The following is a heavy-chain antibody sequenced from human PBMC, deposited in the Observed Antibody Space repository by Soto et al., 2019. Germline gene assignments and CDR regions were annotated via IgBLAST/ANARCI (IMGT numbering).Heavy chain of an antibody. CDR2: IYNGGST. Sequence: QVQLQESGPGLVKPSQTLSLTCTVSGGSISTVNYWWSWIRQSPDMGLEWIGHIYNGGSTYNNPALESRVSMPEDTSKNQPSLTLSSVSAADTAGYYCARGPSGDEVDSWGQGPLVTVSS. V-gene: IGHV4-30-4*01. CDR3: ARGPSGDEVDS. D-gene: IGHD7-27*01. CDR1: GGSISTVNYW. J-gene: IGHJ4*02.